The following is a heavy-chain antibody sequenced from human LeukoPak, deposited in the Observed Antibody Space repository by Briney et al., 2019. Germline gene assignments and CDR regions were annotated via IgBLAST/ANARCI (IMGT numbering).Heavy chain of an antibody. Sequence: GGSLRLSCAASRFTFSSYDMHWVRQATGKGLEWVSAIGTAGDTYYPGSVKGRFTISRENAKNSLYLQMNSLRAEDTAVYYCARSGVGRSGWYDWGQGTLVTVSS. J-gene: IGHJ4*02. V-gene: IGHV3-13*01. CDR2: IGTAGDT. D-gene: IGHD6-19*01. CDR3: ARSGVGRSGWYD. CDR1: RFTFSSYD.